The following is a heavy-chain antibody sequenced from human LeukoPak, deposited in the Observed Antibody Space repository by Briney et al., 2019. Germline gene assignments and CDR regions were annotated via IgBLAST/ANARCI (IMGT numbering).Heavy chain of an antibody. D-gene: IGHD6-19*01. J-gene: IGHJ5*02. Sequence: ASVKVSCKASGYTFTGYYMHWVRQAPGQGLEWMGWINPNSGGTNYAQKFQGRVTMTRDTSISTAYMELSSLRSEDTAVYYCARAYIAVAGTNWFDPWGQGTLVTVSS. CDR2: INPNSGGT. CDR1: GYTFTGYY. V-gene: IGHV1-2*02. CDR3: ARAYIAVAGTNWFDP.